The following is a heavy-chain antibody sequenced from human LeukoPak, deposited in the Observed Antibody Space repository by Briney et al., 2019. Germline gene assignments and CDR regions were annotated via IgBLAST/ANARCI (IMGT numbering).Heavy chain of an antibody. D-gene: IGHD3-10*01. Sequence: GGSLRLSCAASGFTFSSYAMSWVRQAPGKGLEWVSDISGSGGSTYYADSVKGRFTISRDNSKNTLYLQMSSLRADDSAVFYCAKQPLGSGTPLDYWGQGTLVTVSS. CDR2: ISGSGGST. CDR1: GFTFSSYA. CDR3: AKQPLGSGTPLDY. J-gene: IGHJ4*02. V-gene: IGHV3-23*01.